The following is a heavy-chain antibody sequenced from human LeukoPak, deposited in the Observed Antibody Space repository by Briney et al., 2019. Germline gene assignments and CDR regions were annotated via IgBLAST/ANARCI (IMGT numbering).Heavy chain of an antibody. CDR3: ARGYDYVWGSYRSPRAFGI. J-gene: IGHJ3*02. D-gene: IGHD3-16*02. V-gene: IGHV4-34*01. CDR1: GGSFSGYY. Sequence: SETLSLTCAVYGGSFSGYYWSWIRQPPGKGLEWIGEINHSGSTSYNPSLKSRITISVDTSKNQFSLKLNSVTAADTAVYYCARGYDYVWGSYRSPRAFGIWGQGTMVTVSS. CDR2: INHSGST.